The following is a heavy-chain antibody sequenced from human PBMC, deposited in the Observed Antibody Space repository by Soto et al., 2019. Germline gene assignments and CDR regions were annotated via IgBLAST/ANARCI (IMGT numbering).Heavy chain of an antibody. V-gene: IGHV3-23*01. D-gene: IGHD6-6*01. CDR2: ISGSGGST. CDR1: GFTFSSYA. CDR3: AKDFVGEYSSSLVTYYYYMDV. Sequence: GGSLRLSCAASGFTFSSYAMSWVRQAPGKGLEWVSAISGSGGSTYYADSVKGRFTISRDNSKNTLYLQMNSLRAEDTAVYYCAKDFVGEYSSSLVTYYYYMDVWGKGTTVTVSS. J-gene: IGHJ6*03.